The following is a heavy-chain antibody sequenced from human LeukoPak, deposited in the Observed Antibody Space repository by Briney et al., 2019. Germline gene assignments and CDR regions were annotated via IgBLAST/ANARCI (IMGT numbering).Heavy chain of an antibody. D-gene: IGHD5-12*01. J-gene: IGHJ4*02. Sequence: PGGSLRLSCAASGFTFSDYYMTWVRQAPGKGLGWVANINQGGSVKYYVDSVKGRFTISRDDAESSLYVQMNSLRDEDTAVYYCARFGYSGWNLEYWGQGTLVTVSS. CDR3: ARFGYSGWNLEY. CDR1: GFTFSDYY. V-gene: IGHV3-7*01. CDR2: INQGGSVK.